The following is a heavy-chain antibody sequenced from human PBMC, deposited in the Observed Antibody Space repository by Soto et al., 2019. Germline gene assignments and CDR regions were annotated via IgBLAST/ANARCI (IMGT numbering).Heavy chain of an antibody. V-gene: IGHV1-46*01. CDR2: INPSGGST. CDR1: GYTFTSYY. CDR3: ARGGDIVVVTAIDYYGMDV. D-gene: IGHD2-21*02. Sequence: ASVKVSCKASGYTFTSYYMHWVREAPGQGLEWMGIINPSGGSTSYAQKFQGRVTMTRDTSTSTAYMELSSLRSEDTAVYYCARGGDIVVVTAIDYYGMDVWGQGTTVTVSS. J-gene: IGHJ6*02.